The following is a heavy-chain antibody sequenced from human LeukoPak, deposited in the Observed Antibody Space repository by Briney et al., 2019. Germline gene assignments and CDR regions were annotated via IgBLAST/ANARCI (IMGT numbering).Heavy chain of an antibody. CDR3: ARSVAYYYDSSGYYDAFDI. J-gene: IGHJ3*02. CDR2: IIPIFGTA. CDR1: GGAFSSYA. V-gene: IGHV1-69*06. Sequence: GASVKVSCKASGGAFSSYAISWVRQPPGQGLEWMGGIIPIFGTANYAQKFQGRVTITADKSTSTAYMELSSLRSEDTAVYYCARSVAYYYDSSGYYDAFDIWGQGTMVTVSS. D-gene: IGHD3-22*01.